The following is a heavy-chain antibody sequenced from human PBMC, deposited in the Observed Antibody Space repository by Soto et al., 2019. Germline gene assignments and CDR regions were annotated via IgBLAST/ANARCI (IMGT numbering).Heavy chain of an antibody. Sequence: PGGSLRLSCAASGFTFSSYSMNWVRQAPGKGLEWVSSISSSSSYIYYADSVKGRFTISRDNAKNSLYLQMNSLRAEDTAVYYCARLVRGLAARPSWFDPWGQGTLVTVSS. CDR2: ISSSSSYI. CDR3: ARLVRGLAARPSWFDP. CDR1: GFTFSSYS. V-gene: IGHV3-21*01. J-gene: IGHJ5*02. D-gene: IGHD6-6*01.